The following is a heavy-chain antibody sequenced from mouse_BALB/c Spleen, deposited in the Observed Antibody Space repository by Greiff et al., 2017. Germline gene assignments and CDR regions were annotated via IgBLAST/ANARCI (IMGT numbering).Heavy chain of an antibody. CDR2: ISSGGDST. CDR3: ARSYTLDC. D-gene: IGHD2-12*01. CDR1: GFAFSSYD. Sequence: EVKLVESGGGLVKPGGSLKLSCAASGFAFSSYDMSWVRQTPEKRLEWVAYISSGGDSTYYPDTVKCRFTISRDNAKNTLYLQMSSLKSEDTAMYYCARSYTLDCWGQGTTLTVAS. J-gene: IGHJ2*01. V-gene: IGHV5-12-1*01.